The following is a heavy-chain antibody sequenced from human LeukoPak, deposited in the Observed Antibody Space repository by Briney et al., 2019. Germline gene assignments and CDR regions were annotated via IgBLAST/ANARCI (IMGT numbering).Heavy chain of an antibody. V-gene: IGHV3-53*01. CDR1: GFTFSSNY. Sequence: GGSLRLSCAASGFTFSSNYMSWVRQAPGKGLEWVSVIYSGGSTYYADSVKGRFTISRDNSKNTQYLQMNSLRAEDTAVYYCAKSGAGYSSGYPNYWGQGTLVTVSS. CDR3: AKSGAGYSSGYPNY. J-gene: IGHJ4*02. CDR2: IYSGGST. D-gene: IGHD6-25*01.